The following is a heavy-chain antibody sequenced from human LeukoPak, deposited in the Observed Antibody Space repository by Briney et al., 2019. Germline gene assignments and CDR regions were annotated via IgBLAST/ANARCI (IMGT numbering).Heavy chain of an antibody. J-gene: IGHJ4*02. D-gene: IGHD1-26*01. V-gene: IGHV3-30*14. CDR3: ARDHHSGSYDY. CDR1: GFTFSSYA. CDR2: ISYDGSNK. Sequence: PGGSLRLSCAASGFTFSSYAMHWVRQAPGKGLEWVAVISYDGSNKYYADSVKGRFTISRDNSKNTLYLQMNSLRAEDTAVYYCARDHHSGSYDYWGQGTLVTVSS.